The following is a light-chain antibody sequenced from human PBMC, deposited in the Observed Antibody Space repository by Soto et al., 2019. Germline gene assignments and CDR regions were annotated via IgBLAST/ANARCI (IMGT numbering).Light chain of an antibody. CDR1: SSNIGAGFD. Sequence: QSVLTQPPSVSGAPGQRLTISCAGTSSNIGAGFDVHWYQHFPGTAPKVLISSNDQRPSGVPDRFSGSKSGTSASLAISGLQSEDEADYYCAAWDDTLNAWVFGGGTKLTVL. CDR2: SND. J-gene: IGLJ3*02. V-gene: IGLV1-44*01. CDR3: AAWDDTLNAWV.